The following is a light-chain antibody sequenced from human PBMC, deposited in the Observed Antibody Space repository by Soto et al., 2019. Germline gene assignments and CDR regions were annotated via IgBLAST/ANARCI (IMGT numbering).Light chain of an antibody. CDR3: CSYTSSDTWV. Sequence: QSALTQPASVSGSPGQWITISCSGTSSDVGGYNFVSWYQQYPGKAPRLMIYEVSSRPSGVAHRFSGSKSGNTASLTISGLQAEDEADYFCCSYTSSDTWVFGGGTKLTVL. V-gene: IGLV2-14*01. CDR2: EVS. CDR1: SSDVGGYNF. J-gene: IGLJ3*02.